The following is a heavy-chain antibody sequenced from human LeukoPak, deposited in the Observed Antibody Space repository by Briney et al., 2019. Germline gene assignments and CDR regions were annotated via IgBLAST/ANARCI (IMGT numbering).Heavy chain of an antibody. D-gene: IGHD1-1*01. CDR2: INSDGSST. J-gene: IGHJ3*02. CDR3: ARMPTGTTVSSAFDI. CDR1: GFSFSTSW. V-gene: IGHV3-74*01. Sequence: GGSLRVSCAASGFSFSTSWMHWVRQAPGKGLVWVSLINSDGSSTIYADSVKGRFSISRDNAKNTLYLQMNSLKAEDTAVYFCARMPTGTTVSSAFDIWGQGTMVTVSS.